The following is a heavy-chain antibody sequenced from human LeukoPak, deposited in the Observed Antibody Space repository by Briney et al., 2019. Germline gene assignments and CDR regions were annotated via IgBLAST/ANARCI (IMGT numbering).Heavy chain of an antibody. CDR3: ASRSGSSVLDY. V-gene: IGHV3-21*01. J-gene: IGHJ4*02. CDR2: ITPGGSNM. Sequence: PGGSLRLSCAASGFTFSTSNMNWVRQTPEKGLEWVSTITPGGSNMYYHDSVKGRFTISRDNAKNLLFLQMNSLRAEDTAVYYCASRSGSSVLDYWGQGTLVTVSS. CDR1: GFTFSTSN. D-gene: IGHD1-26*01.